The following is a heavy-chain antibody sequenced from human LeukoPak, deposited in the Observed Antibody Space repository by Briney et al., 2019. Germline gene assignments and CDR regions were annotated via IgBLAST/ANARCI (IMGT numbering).Heavy chain of an antibody. J-gene: IGHJ4*02. CDR2: IYYSGST. Sequence: SETLSLTCTVSGGSISSYYWSWIRQPPGKRLEWIGYIYYSGSTNYNPSLKSRVTISVDTSKNQFSLKLSSVTAADTAVYYCARGYDSSGYYDYWGLGTLVTVSS. CDR1: GGSISSYY. D-gene: IGHD3-22*01. V-gene: IGHV4-59*01. CDR3: ARGYDSSGYYDY.